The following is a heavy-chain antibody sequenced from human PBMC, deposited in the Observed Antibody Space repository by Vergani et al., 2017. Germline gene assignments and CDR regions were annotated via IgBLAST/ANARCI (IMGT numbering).Heavy chain of an antibody. Sequence: QVQLVQSGAEVKKPGASVKVSCKASGYTFTGYYMHWVRQAPGQGLEWMGRINPNSGGTNYAQQFQGRVTMTRDTSISTAYMELSRLGSDDTAVYYCASIAGAEFATDYWGQGTLVTVSS. J-gene: IGHJ4*02. V-gene: IGHV1-2*06. CDR3: ASIAGAEFATDY. D-gene: IGHD3-10*01. CDR1: GYTFTGYY. CDR2: INPNSGGT.